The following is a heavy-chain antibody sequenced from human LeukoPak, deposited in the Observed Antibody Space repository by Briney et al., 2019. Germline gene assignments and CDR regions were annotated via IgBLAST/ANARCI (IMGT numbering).Heavy chain of an antibody. V-gene: IGHV3-53*01. CDR1: GFTATTNY. CDR3: ARFSGGSWSFDY. J-gene: IGHJ4*02. CDR2: IYSSGST. D-gene: IGHD2-15*01. Sequence: QPGGSLRLSCAGSGFTATTNYMSWVRQPPGKGLEWVSVIYSSGSTSYADSVKGRFTISRDSSKNTVYLQMNSLRAEDTAVYYCARFSGGSWSFDYWGQGTLVTVSS.